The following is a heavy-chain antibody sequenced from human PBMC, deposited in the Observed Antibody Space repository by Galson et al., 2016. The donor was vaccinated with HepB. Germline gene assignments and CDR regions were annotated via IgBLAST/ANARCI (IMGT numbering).Heavy chain of an antibody. D-gene: IGHD4-11*01. Sequence: TLSLTCTVSGGSISSADYYWSWIRQPPGKGLEWIGYIYYSGSTYYNPSLKSRVTISVDTSKNQFSLKLSSVTAADTAVYYCASSSSMTKHTQTPLRVSLLVDAFDIWGQGTMVTVSS. V-gene: IGHV4-30-4*01. CDR1: GGSISSADYY. CDR3: ASSSSMTKHTQTPLRVSLLVDAFDI. J-gene: IGHJ3*02. CDR2: IYYSGST.